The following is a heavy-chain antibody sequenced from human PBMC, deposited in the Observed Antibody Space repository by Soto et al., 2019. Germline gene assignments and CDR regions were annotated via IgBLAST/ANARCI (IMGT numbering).Heavy chain of an antibody. V-gene: IGHV4-59*12. CDR1: GGSISSYY. CDR2: IYHSGST. CDR3: ASAGYSSGWYFPKGAFDY. D-gene: IGHD6-19*01. Sequence: SETLSLTCTVSGGSISSYYWSWIRQPPGKGLEWIGEIYHSGSTNYNPSLKSRVTISVDKSKNQFSLKLSSVTAADTAVYYCASAGYSSGWYFPKGAFDYWGQGTLVTVSS. J-gene: IGHJ4*02.